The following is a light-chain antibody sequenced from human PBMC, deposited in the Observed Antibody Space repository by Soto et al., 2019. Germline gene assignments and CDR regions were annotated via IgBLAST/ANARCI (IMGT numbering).Light chain of an antibody. Sequence: SVMTQSPLSLPVTPGEPASISCRSSQSLLHTNGYNYLDWYLQKPGQSPQLLIYLGSNRASGVPDRFSGSGSGRDFTLKISTVEPEDVGVYYCMQGLQSPTFGQGTKVEIK. V-gene: IGKV2-28*01. CDR2: LGS. J-gene: IGKJ1*01. CDR1: QSLLHTNGYNY. CDR3: MQGLQSPT.